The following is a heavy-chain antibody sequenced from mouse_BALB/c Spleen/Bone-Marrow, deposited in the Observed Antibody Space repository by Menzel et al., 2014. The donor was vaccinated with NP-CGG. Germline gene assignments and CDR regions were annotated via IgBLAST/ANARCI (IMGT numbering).Heavy chain of an antibody. CDR2: IDPANVNT. Sequence: ESGAELVKPGASVKLSCTASGFNIKDTYMHWVKPRPEQGLEWIGRIDPANVNTKYDPKFQGKATITADTSSNTAYLQLSSLTSEDTAVYYCASYVYGYYFDYWGQGTTLTVSS. D-gene: IGHD1-1*01. V-gene: IGHV14-3*02. CDR1: GFNIKDTY. J-gene: IGHJ2*01. CDR3: ASYVYGYYFDY.